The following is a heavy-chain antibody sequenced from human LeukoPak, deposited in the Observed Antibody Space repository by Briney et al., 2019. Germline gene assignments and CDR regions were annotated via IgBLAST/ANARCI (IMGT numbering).Heavy chain of an antibody. CDR1: GGTFSSYA. D-gene: IGHD3-22*01. CDR2: IIPIFGTA. J-gene: IGHJ4*02. V-gene: IGHV1-69*13. Sequence: GASVKVSCKASGGTFSSYAISWVRQAPGQGPEWMGGIIPIFGTANYAQKFQGRVTITADESTSTAYMELSSLRSEDTAVYYCARAPRGDSSGYFPYWGQGTLVTVSS. CDR3: ARAPRGDSSGYFPY.